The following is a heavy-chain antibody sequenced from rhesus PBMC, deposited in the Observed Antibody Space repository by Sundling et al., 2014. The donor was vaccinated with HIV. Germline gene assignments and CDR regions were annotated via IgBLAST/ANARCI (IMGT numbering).Heavy chain of an antibody. V-gene: IGHV4-65*02. Sequence: QVQLQESGPGLVKPSETLSLTCAVSGGSVSSNNWWSWIRQSPGKGLEWIGSIYGNSATTYYNPSLKNRVTISKDTSNNQFSLKLTSVTAADTALYYCARSNPLYLDFDVWGPGVLVTVSS. CDR3: ARSNPLYLDFDV. CDR2: IYGNSATT. CDR1: GGSVSSNNW. D-gene: IGHD3-3*01. J-gene: IGHJ5-1*01.